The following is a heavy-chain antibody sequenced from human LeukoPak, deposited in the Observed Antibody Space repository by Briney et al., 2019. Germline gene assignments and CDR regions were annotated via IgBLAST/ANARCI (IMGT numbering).Heavy chain of an antibody. D-gene: IGHD6-13*01. CDR2: IKYDAGEK. Sequence: GGSLRLSCGVSGFTFSSYWMNWVRQAPGKGLEWVASIKYDAGEKSYVDPVKGRFTISRDNAKNSLYLQMSSLRPEDTAVYYCARDGTAAGLYFDLWGQGTLVTVSS. CDR3: ARDGTAAGLYFDL. J-gene: IGHJ4*01. CDR1: GFTFSSYW. V-gene: IGHV3-7*01.